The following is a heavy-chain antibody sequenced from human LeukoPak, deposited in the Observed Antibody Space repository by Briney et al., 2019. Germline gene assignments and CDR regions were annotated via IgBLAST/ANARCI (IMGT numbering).Heavy chain of an antibody. V-gene: IGHV1-2*06. CDR2: INPNSGGT. CDR1: GYTFTGYY. D-gene: IGHD3-22*01. CDR3: ARGGPRYYDSSGYANPPFDY. J-gene: IGHJ4*02. Sequence: ASVKVSRKASGYTFTGYYMHWVRQAPGQGLEWMGRINPNSGGTNYAQEFQGRVTMTRDTSISTAYMELSRLRSDDTAVYYCARGGPRYYDSSGYANPPFDYWGQGTLVTVSS.